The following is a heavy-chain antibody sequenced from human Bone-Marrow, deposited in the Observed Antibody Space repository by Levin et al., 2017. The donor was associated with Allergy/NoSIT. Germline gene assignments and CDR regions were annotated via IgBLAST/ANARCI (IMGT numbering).Heavy chain of an antibody. CDR2: ISTNSRYI. CDR3: AKDVEPYSSSSSYFDS. CDR1: GFTFSTYG. Sequence: GGSLRLSCAASGFTFSTYGMNWVRQAPGKGLEWVSSISTNSRYIHYADSVKGRFTISRDNAKEPLYLQMNSLRAEDTANYYCAKDVEPYSSSSSYFDSWGQGTLVTVSS. D-gene: IGHD6-6*01. V-gene: IGHV3-21*01. J-gene: IGHJ4*02.